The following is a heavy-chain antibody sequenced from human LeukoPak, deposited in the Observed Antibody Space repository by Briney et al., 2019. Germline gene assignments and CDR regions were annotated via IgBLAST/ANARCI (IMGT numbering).Heavy chain of an antibody. CDR2: INHSGST. J-gene: IGHJ4*02. D-gene: IGHD3-10*01. Sequence: KPSETLSLTCAVYGGSFSGYYWSWIRQSPGKGLEWIGEINHSGSTNYNPSLKSRVTISVDTSKNQFSLKLSSVTAADTAVYYCARGGYYYGSGSYYNPVYYWGQGTLVTVSS. CDR1: GGSFSGYY. CDR3: ARGGYYYGSGSYYNPVYY. V-gene: IGHV4-34*01.